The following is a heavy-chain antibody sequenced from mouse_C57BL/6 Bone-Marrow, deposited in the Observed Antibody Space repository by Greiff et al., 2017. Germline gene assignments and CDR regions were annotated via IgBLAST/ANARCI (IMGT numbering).Heavy chain of an antibody. CDR2: IYPRDGSS. Sequence: VQLQESGPELVKPGASVKLSCKASGYTFTSYDINWVKQRPGQGLEWIGWIYPRDGSSKYNEKLKDKAKLTVATSSSTAYMELHSLTSEDSAVYFFAGYYPFAYWGQGTLVTVSA. D-gene: IGHD2-3*01. V-gene: IGHV1-85*01. CDR3: AGYYPFAY. CDR1: GYTFTSYD. J-gene: IGHJ3*01.